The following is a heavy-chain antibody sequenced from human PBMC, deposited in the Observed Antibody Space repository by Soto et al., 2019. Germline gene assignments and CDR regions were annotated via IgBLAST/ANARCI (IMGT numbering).Heavy chain of an antibody. D-gene: IGHD6-6*01. V-gene: IGHV4-31*03. Sequence: SETLSLTCTVSGGSISSGGYYWSWIRQHPGKGLEWIGYIYYSGSTYYNPSLKSRVTISVDTSKNQFSLKLSSVTAADTAVYYCARVVSSSSGRSQNKRFDYWGQGTLVTVSS. CDR3: ARVVSSSSGRSQNKRFDY. CDR2: IYYSGST. J-gene: IGHJ4*02. CDR1: GGSISSGGYY.